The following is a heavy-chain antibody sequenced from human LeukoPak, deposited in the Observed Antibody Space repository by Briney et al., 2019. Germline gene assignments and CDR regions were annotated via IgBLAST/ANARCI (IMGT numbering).Heavy chain of an antibody. D-gene: IGHD3-10*01. CDR3: AKVTGTYYYGSGSYYPLDY. CDR1: GFTFSSYA. V-gene: IGHV3-23*01. CDR2: ISESGDST. Sequence: GSLRLSCAASGFTFSSYALNWVRQAPGKGLEWVSAISESGDSTYYADSVKGRFTISRDNSQNTFYLQMNSLRADDTAVYFCAKVTGTYYYGSGSYYPLDYWGQGTLVTVSS. J-gene: IGHJ4*02.